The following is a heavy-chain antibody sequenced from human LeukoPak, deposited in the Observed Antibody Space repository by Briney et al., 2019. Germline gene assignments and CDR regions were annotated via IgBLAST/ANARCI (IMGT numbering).Heavy chain of an antibody. Sequence: GGSLRLSCAASGFTFSSFAMNWVRQAPGKGLEWVAVISFDGSNKYYADSVKGRFTISRDNSKNTMYLQMNSLRAEDTAVYFCARGPAYYYDSSGCYPGFDYWGQGTLVTVSS. CDR3: ARGPAYYYDSSGCYPGFDY. J-gene: IGHJ4*02. CDR1: GFTFSSFA. V-gene: IGHV3-30*04. D-gene: IGHD3-22*01. CDR2: ISFDGSNK.